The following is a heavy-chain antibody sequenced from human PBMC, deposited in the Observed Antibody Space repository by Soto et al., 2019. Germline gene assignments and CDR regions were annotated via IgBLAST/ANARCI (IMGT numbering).Heavy chain of an antibody. CDR2: IRGSGDRT. D-gene: IGHD3-3*01. Sequence: EVQLLESGGGLVQPGGSLRLSCAASGFTFGSHAMSWVRQAPAKGLEWVSGIRGSGDRTKDADSVKGRFTISRDNSKSTLYLQMNSLRAEDTAVYYCARHTVEGVVSLFDYWGQGTLVTVSS. J-gene: IGHJ4*02. CDR3: ARHTVEGVVSLFDY. CDR1: GFTFGSHA. V-gene: IGHV3-23*01.